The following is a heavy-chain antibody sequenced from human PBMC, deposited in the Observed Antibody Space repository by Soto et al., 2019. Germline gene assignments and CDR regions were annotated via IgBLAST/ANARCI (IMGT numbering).Heavy chain of an antibody. V-gene: IGHV4-39*01. D-gene: IGHD2-2*01. J-gene: IGHJ4*02. CDR2: IYYSGST. CDR1: GGSISSSSYY. CDR3: ARLSTPVPPGQFDY. Sequence: SETLSLTCTVSGGSISSSSYYWGWIRQPPGKGLEWIGSIYYSGSTYYNPSLKSRVTISVDTSKNQFSLKLSSVTAADTAVYYCARLSTPVPPGQFDYWGQGTLVTVSS.